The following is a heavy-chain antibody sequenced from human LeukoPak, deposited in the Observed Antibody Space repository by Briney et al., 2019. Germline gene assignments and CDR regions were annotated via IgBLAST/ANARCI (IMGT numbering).Heavy chain of an antibody. Sequence: GRSLRLSCTASGFTFGDYAMSWVRQAPGKGLEWVGFIRSKAYGGTTEYAASVKGRFTISRDDSKSIAHLQMNSLKTEDTAVYYCTRPYCSSTSCYPRYWYFDLWGRGTLVTVSS. V-gene: IGHV3-49*04. CDR3: TRPYCSSTSCYPRYWYFDL. D-gene: IGHD2-2*01. CDR2: IRSKAYGGTT. J-gene: IGHJ2*01. CDR1: GFTFGDYA.